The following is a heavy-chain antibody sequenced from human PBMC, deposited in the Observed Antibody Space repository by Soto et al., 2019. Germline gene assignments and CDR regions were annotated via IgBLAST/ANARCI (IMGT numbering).Heavy chain of an antibody. CDR2: VNHSGST. CDR3: ARGQGAAAGHSNFDY. J-gene: IGHJ4*02. CDR1: GGSFRGYY. V-gene: IGHV4-34*01. Sequence: SETLSLTCAVLGGSFRGYYWSWIRQPPGKGLEWIGEVNHSGSTNYNPSLKSQVTISADRSKNQFSLKLSSVTAADTAVYYCARGQGAAAGHSNFDYWGQGALVTVSS. D-gene: IGHD6-13*01.